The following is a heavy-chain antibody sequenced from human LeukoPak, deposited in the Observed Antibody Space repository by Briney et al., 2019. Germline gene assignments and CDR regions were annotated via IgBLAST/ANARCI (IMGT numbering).Heavy chain of an antibody. V-gene: IGHV1-18*01. CDR1: GYTFISYD. Sequence: ASVKVSCKASGYTFISYDINWVRQATGQGLEWMGWISSYNGNTNYAQKLQGRVTMTTDTSTNTAYMELRSLRSDDTAVYYCARDRAPYSGDYTYSDAFDIWGQGTMVTVSS. J-gene: IGHJ3*02. CDR3: ARDRAPYSGDYTYSDAFDI. D-gene: IGHD4-17*01. CDR2: ISSYNGNT.